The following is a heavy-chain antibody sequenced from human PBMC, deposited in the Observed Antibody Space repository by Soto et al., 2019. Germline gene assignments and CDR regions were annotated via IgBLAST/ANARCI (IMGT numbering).Heavy chain of an antibody. CDR2: ISYHGSGK. Sequence: QVQLVESGGGVVQPGRSLRLSCAASGITFSTYGMHWVRQAPGKGLEWVAVISYHGSGKYYADSVKGRFTISRDNSKNTLYLQMNTLRAEDTAVYYCAKGRLSGYYYAAVFDYWGQGTLVTVSS. J-gene: IGHJ4*02. CDR1: GITFSTYG. D-gene: IGHD3-3*01. V-gene: IGHV3-30*18. CDR3: AKGRLSGYYYAAVFDY.